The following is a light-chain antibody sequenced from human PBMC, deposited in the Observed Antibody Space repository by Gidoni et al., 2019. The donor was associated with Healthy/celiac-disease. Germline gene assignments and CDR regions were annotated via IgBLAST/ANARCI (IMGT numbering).Light chain of an antibody. CDR3: KQYSSYSWT. V-gene: IGKV1-5*03. CDR1: QSISSW. Sequence: DIQMTQSPPTLSAFVGDRVTITCRASQSISSWLAWYQQKPGKAPKLLISKASTLESGVPSRFSGSGAGTEFALTISSLQPDDFATYYCKQYSSYSWTFGQGTKVDIK. J-gene: IGKJ1*01. CDR2: KAS.